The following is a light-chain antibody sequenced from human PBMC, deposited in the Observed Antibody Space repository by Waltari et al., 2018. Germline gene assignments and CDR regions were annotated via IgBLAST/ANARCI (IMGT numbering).Light chain of an antibody. CDR3: QQYYSTPWT. CDR2: WAS. Sequence: DIVMTQSPDFLPVSLGERATINCKSSQSILSSSNNRNFLGWYQQKAGQPPKLLFYWASTREFGVPDRFSGSGSGTDFTLTISSLQAEDVAVYYCQQYYSTPWTFGQVTKVEIQ. V-gene: IGKV4-1*01. CDR1: QSILSSSNNRNF. J-gene: IGKJ1*01.